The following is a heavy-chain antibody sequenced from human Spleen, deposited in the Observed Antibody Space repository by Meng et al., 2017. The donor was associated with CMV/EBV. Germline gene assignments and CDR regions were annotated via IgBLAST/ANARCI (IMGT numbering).Heavy chain of an antibody. D-gene: IGHD3-3*01. CDR1: GFTFSNSD. J-gene: IGHJ6*02. CDR3: VRSCYDFWSGYYFDYYYGMDV. CDR2: VSWNGSRT. V-gene: IGHV3-19*01. Sequence: ESLKISCAASGFTFSNSDMNWVRQAPGKGLEWVSGVSWNGSRTHYADSVKGRFIISRDNSRNFLYQQMNSLRPEDMAVYYCVRSCYDFWSGYYFDYYYGMDVWGQGTTVTVSS.